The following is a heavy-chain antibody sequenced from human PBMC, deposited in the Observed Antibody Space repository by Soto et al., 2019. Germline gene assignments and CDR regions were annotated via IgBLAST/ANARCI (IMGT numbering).Heavy chain of an antibody. CDR2: ISGSGSST. J-gene: IGHJ6*02. CDR1: GFAFSNYD. V-gene: IGHV3-23*01. D-gene: IGHD5-18*01. CDR3: ANRDTSMVTRYYYGMDV. Sequence: EVQLLESGGGLVQPGGSLRLSCVASGFAFSNYDMGWVRQAPGKGLEWVSAISGSGSSTYYADSVKGRFTISRDNPKNTLYLQMNSLRAEDTAVYYCANRDTSMVTRYYYGMDVWGQGTTVTVSS.